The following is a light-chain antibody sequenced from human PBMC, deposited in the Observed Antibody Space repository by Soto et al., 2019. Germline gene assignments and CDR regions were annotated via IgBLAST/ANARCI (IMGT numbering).Light chain of an antibody. CDR2: EGS. CDR3: SSYAGSNNFEKV. CDR1: SSDVGGYKY. Sequence: QSALTQPPSASGSPGQSVTISCTGTSSDVGGYKYVSWYQQHPGKAPKLMIYEGSKRPSGVPDRFSGSKSGNTASLTVSGLQAEDEADYYCSSYAGSNNFEKVFGGGTQLTVL. V-gene: IGLV2-8*01. J-gene: IGLJ2*01.